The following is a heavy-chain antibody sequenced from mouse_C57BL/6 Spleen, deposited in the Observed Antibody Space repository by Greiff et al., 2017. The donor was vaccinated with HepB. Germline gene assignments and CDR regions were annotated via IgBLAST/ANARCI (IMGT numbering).Heavy chain of an antibody. CDR3: ARERVYYGDEGIDY. Sequence: VQLQQSGAELVRPGTSVKVSCKASGYAFTNYLIEWVKQRPGQGLEWIGVINPGSGGTNYNEKFKGKATLTADKSSSTAYMQLSSLTSEDSAVYFCARERVYYGDEGIDYWGQGTAVTVSS. V-gene: IGHV1-54*01. J-gene: IGHJ4*01. D-gene: IGHD2-13*01. CDR2: INPGSGGT. CDR1: GYAFTNYL.